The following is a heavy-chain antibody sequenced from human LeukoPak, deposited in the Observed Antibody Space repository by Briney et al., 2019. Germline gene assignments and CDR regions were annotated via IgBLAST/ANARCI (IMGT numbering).Heavy chain of an antibody. D-gene: IGHD3-22*01. CDR2: ISHDGSNK. CDR3: AKDSYYYDSSGVDY. CDR1: GFTFSSYG. V-gene: IGHV3-30*18. J-gene: IGHJ4*02. Sequence: PGGSLRLSCAASGFTFSSYGMHWVRQAPGKGLEWVAVISHDGSNKYYADSVKGRFTISRDNSKNTLCLQMNSLRAEDTAVYYCAKDSYYYDSSGVDYWGQGTLVTVSS.